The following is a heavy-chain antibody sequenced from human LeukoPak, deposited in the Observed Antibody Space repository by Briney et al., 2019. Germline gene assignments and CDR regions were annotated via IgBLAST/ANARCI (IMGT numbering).Heavy chain of an antibody. J-gene: IGHJ4*02. CDR2: IYYSGST. CDR3: ARRSFDFWSGYYLLGRGYFDY. D-gene: IGHD3-3*01. Sequence: SETLSLTCTVSGGSISSSSYYRGWIRQPPGKGLEWIGSIYYSGSTYYNPSLKSRVTISVDTSKNQFSLKLSSVTAADTAVYYCARRSFDFWSGYYLLGRGYFDYWGQGTLVTVSS. CDR1: GGSISSSSYY. V-gene: IGHV4-39*01.